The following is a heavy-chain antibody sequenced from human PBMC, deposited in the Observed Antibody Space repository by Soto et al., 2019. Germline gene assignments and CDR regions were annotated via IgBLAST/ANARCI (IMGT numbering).Heavy chain of an antibody. CDR3: AREHGYQVHSLYNWFDP. V-gene: IGHV3-48*03. CDR2: IGSSGDTM. D-gene: IGHD1-1*01. CDR1: GFTFSNYE. Sequence: GGSLRLSCAASGFTFSNYEMNWVRQAPGKEPEWISYIGSSGDTMYYADSVRGRFTVSRDNAKNSLFLQMTSLRAEDTAVYYCAREHGYQVHSLYNWFDPWGQGTLVTVSS. J-gene: IGHJ5*02.